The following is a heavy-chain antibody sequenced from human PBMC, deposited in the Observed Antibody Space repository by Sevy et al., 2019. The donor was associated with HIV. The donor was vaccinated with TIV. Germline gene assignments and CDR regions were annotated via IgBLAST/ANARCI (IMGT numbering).Heavy chain of an antibody. D-gene: IGHD4-17*01. CDR2: ISGSDNTI. CDR3: ARDHVKDGDLGDYYYFAMDV. CDR1: GFTFSDYY. J-gene: IGHJ6*02. Sequence: GGSLRLSCAASGFTFSDYYMSWIRQAPGKGLEWVSYISGSDNTIFYADSVKGRFPISRDNAKNSLYLQMTSLRAEDTAVYYCARDHVKDGDLGDYYYFAMDVWGQGTTVTVSS. V-gene: IGHV3-11*01.